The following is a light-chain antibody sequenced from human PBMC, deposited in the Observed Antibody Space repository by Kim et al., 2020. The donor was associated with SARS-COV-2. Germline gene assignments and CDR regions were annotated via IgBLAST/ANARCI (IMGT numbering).Light chain of an antibody. Sequence: DIQMTQSPSSLAASVGDRVTIACRASQSISTYLNWYQQKPGKAPKLLIYAASTLQSGVPSRFSGSGSGTEFTLTINNLQAEDLATYYCQQASSFPLTFGQGTRLEIK. V-gene: IGKV1-39*01. CDR3: QQASSFPLT. CDR1: QSISTY. CDR2: AAS. J-gene: IGKJ5*01.